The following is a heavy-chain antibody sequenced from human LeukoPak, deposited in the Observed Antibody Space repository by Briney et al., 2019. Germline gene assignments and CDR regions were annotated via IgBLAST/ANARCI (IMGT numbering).Heavy chain of an antibody. D-gene: IGHD2-21*02. V-gene: IGHV3-21*01. CDR1: GFTFSSYS. CDR2: ISSSSSYI. Sequence: PGGSLRLSCAASGFTFSSYSMNWVRQAPGKGLEWVSSISSSSSYIYYADSVKGRFTISRDNAKNSLYLQMNSLRAGDTAVYYCARDDSKFYYYMDVWGKGTTVTVSS. J-gene: IGHJ6*03. CDR3: ARDDSKFYYYMDV.